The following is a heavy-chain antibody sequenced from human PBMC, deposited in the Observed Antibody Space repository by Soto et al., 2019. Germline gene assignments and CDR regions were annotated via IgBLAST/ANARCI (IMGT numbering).Heavy chain of an antibody. V-gene: IGHV3-23*01. CDR3: ARDLWWYLH. Sequence: EVQLLESGEALLRPGGARSFSCEAFGFSFSSNAWGWVRQAPGKGLEWVSSISAGADGAYYADSVKGRFTISRANSNNTLYLQMNSVRAEDTAVYFCARDLWWYLHWGQGTLVTVSS. CDR1: GFSFSSNA. CDR2: ISAGADGA. J-gene: IGHJ4*02. D-gene: IGHD2-15*01.